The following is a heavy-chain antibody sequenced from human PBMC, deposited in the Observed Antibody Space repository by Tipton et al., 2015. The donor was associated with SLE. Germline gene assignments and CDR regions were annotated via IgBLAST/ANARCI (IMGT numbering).Heavy chain of an antibody. CDR1: GYSISSGYY. J-gene: IGHJ5*02. CDR2: INHSGGT. D-gene: IGHD3-22*01. Sequence: TLSLTCAVSGYSISSGYYWGWIRQPPGKGLEWIGSINHSGGTYYNPSLNRRVTISLDTSMNQFSLKMNSVTAADTAVYYCARGGITMRHNWFDPWGQGTLVTVS. CDR3: ARGGITMRHNWFDP. V-gene: IGHV4-38-2*01.